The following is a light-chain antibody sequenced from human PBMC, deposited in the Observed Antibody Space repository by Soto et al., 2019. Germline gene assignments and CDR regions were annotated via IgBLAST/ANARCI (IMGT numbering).Light chain of an antibody. V-gene: IGKV3-20*01. Sequence: EIVMTQSPATLSVSPGERATLSCRASQSVSSNHLAWYQQKPGQAPRLLIYGGSSRATGIPDRFSGSGSGTDFTLTISRLEPEDFALYYCQQYGSSPITFGQGTRLEIK. CDR3: QQYGSSPIT. CDR2: GGS. CDR1: QSVSSNH. J-gene: IGKJ5*01.